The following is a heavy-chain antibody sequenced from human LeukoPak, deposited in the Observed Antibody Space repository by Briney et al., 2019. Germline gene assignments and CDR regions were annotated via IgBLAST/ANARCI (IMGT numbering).Heavy chain of an antibody. CDR2: ISYDGSNK. CDR1: GFTFSTYA. CDR3: ARAGGGSASYFAY. J-gene: IGHJ4*02. Sequence: PGGSLRLSCAASGFTFSTYAMHWVRQAPGQGLEWVAVISYDGSNKYYTDSVKGRFTISRDNFNSTLYLQMNSLRVEDTALYYCARAGGGSASYFAYWGQGTLVTVSS. D-gene: IGHD6-19*01. V-gene: IGHV3-30-3*01.